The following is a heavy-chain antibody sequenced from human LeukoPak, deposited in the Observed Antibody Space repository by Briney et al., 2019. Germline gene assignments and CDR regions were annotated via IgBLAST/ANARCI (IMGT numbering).Heavy chain of an antibody. CDR2: LNSDGSIT. CDR3: ARGVSYSASAFDY. D-gene: IGHD1-26*01. J-gene: IGHJ4*02. V-gene: IGHV3-74*01. CDR1: GFTFSSYW. Sequence: GGSLRLSCSASGFTFSSYWMHWVRQAPGKGLVWVSRLNSDGSITNYADSVKGRFSISRDNAKNTLYLQMNSLRVEETAVYYCARGVSYSASAFDYWGQGTLVTVSS.